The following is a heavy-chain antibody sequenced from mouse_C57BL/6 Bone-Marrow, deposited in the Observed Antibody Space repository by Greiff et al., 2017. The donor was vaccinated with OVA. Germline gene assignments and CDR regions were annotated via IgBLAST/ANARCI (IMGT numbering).Heavy chain of an antibody. CDR2: IDPETGGT. CDR1: GYTFTDYE. J-gene: IGHJ1*03. V-gene: IGHV1-15*01. CDR3: TLTGTVYWYFDV. D-gene: IGHD4-1*01. Sequence: VKLVESGAELVRPGASVTLSCKASGYTFTDYEMHWVKQTPVHGLEWIGAIDPETGGTAYNQKFKGKAILTADKSSSTAYMELRSLTSEDSAVYYCTLTGTVYWYFDVWGTGTTVTVSS.